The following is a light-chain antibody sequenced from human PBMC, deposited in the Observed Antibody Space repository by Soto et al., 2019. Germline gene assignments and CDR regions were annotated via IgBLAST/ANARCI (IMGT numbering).Light chain of an antibody. CDR2: GAS. CDR1: QSVSNN. J-gene: IGKJ5*01. V-gene: IGKV3D-15*01. CDR3: QQYNNWPALT. Sequence: EIVMTQSPATLSVSPGERATLSCRAGQSVSNNLAWYQQKPGQAPRLLIYGASTRATGIPARFSGSGSGTEFTLTISSLQSEEFAVYCCQQYNNWPALTFGQGTRLEIK.